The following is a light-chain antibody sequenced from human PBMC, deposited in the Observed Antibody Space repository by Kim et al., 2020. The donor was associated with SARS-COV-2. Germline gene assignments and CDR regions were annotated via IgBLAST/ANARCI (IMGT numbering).Light chain of an antibody. CDR2: DVN. V-gene: IGLV2-14*01. Sequence: QSALTQPASVSGSPGQSITISCTGTSSDVGAYNYVSWYQQHPGTAPKLMIYDVNKRPSGVSNRFSGSKSGNTASLTISGLQAEDEADYYCSSYTRSMSGLLGGGNQLAV. CDR3: SSYTRSMSGL. J-gene: IGLJ7*01. CDR1: SSDVGAYNY.